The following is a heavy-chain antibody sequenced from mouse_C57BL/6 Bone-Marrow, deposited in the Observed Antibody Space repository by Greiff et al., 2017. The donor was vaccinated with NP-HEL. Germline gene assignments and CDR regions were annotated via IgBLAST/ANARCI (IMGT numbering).Heavy chain of an antibody. J-gene: IGHJ1*03. CDR2: IYPGSGST. CDR3: ASPINTVVATNFDV. D-gene: IGHD1-1*01. Sequence: QVQLKQPGAELVKPGASVKMSCKASGYTFTSYWITWVKQRPGQGLEWIGDIYPGSGSTNYNEKFKSKATLTVDTSSSTAYMQLSSLTSEDSAVYYCASPINTVVATNFDVWGTGTTVTVSS. V-gene: IGHV1-55*01. CDR1: GYTFTSYW.